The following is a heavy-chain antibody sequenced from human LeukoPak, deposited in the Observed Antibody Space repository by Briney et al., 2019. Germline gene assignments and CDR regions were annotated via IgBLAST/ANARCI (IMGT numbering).Heavy chain of an antibody. V-gene: IGHV3-66*01. CDR3: ARDLYGSGDY. CDR2: IYSGGET. Sequence: PGGSLRLSCAASGFTVSNNYMSWVRQAPGKGLEWVSIIYSGGETYYADSVKGRFTISRDNSKNTFYLQMSSLRAEDTAVYYCARDLYGSGDYWGQGTLVTVSS. J-gene: IGHJ4*02. D-gene: IGHD3-10*01. CDR1: GFTVSNNY.